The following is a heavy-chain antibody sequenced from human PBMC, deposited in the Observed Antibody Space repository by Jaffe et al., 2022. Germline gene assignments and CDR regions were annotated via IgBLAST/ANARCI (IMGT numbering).Heavy chain of an antibody. D-gene: IGHD1-26*01. Sequence: EVQLVESGGVVVQPGGSLRLSCAASGFTFDDYAMHWVRQAPGKGLEWVSLISWDGGSTYYADSVKGRFTISRDNSKNSLYLQMNSLRAEDTALYYCAKGRTSGSYVPLDYWGQGTLVTVSS. CDR2: ISWDGGST. V-gene: IGHV3-43D*04. CDR1: GFTFDDYA. J-gene: IGHJ4*02. CDR3: AKGRTSGSYVPLDY.